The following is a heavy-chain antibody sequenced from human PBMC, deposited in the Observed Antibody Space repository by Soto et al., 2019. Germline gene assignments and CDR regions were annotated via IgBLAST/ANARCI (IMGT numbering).Heavy chain of an antibody. CDR2: IIPIFGTA. Sequence: SVKVSCKASGGTFSSYAISWVRQAPGQGLEWMGGIIPIFGTANYAQKFQGRVTITADESTSTAYMELSSLRSEDTAVYYCAVHAAGLPFYYYGMDVWGQGTTVTVSS. D-gene: IGHD6-13*01. J-gene: IGHJ6*02. V-gene: IGHV1-69*13. CDR1: GGTFSSYA. CDR3: AVHAAGLPFYYYGMDV.